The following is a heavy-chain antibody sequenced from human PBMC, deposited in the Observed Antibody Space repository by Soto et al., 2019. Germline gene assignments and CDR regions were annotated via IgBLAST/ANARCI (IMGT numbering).Heavy chain of an antibody. CDR2: IVPSLDTT. J-gene: IGHJ6*02. D-gene: IGHD2-15*01. CDR1: GGTFSSSG. CDR3: ARWPHPRGTADPYAVDV. Sequence: QVQLVQSGTEVKKPGSSVKVSCKASGGTFSSSGFSWVRQAPGQGLEWMGMIVPSLDTTKYAQTFQARVTITAGQLTGTADMELSRLRSEATAVYYCARWPHPRGTADPYAVDVWGQGTRVIVSS. V-gene: IGHV1-69*09.